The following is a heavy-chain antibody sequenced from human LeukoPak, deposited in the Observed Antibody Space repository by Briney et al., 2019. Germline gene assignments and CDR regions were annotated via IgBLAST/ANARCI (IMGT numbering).Heavy chain of an antibody. CDR2: IYHSGST. V-gene: IGHV4-38-2*02. Sequence: PSETLSLTCTVSGYSISSGYYWGWIRQPPGKGLEWIGSIYHSGSTYYNPSLKSRVTISVDTSKNQFSLKLSSVTAADTAVYYCARDQRQILTGYPDDAFDIWGQGTMVTVSS. D-gene: IGHD3-9*01. CDR3: ARDQRQILTGYPDDAFDI. J-gene: IGHJ3*02. CDR1: GYSISSGYY.